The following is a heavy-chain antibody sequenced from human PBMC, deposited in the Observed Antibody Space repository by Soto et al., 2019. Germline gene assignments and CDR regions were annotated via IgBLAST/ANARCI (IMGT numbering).Heavy chain of an antibody. CDR2: IIPIFGTA. CDR1: GGTFSSYA. CDR3: AREPATAKPEGVDF. J-gene: IGHJ4*02. D-gene: IGHD1-1*01. V-gene: IGHV1-69*13. Sequence: SVKCSCKASGGTFSSYAISWGRQAPGQGLEWMGGIIPIFGTANYAQKFQGRVTITADESTSTAYMELSRLRSGDTAVYYCAREPATAKPEGVDFWGQGTLVTVSS.